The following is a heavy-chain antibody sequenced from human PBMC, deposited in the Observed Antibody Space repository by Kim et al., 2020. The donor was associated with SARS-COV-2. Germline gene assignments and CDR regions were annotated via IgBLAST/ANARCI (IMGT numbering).Heavy chain of an antibody. V-gene: IGHV1-2*02. D-gene: IGHD3-10*01. CDR3: ARARITMVRGVTFDY. J-gene: IGHJ4*02. Sequence: QKFQGRVTMTRDTSISTAYMELSRLRSDDTAVYYCARARITMVRGVTFDYWGQGTLVTVSS.